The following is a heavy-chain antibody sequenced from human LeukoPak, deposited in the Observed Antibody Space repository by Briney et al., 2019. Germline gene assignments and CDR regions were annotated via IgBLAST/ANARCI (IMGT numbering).Heavy chain of an antibody. CDR2: IYNSETT. D-gene: IGHD4-11*01. CDR3: ARVVYSHYWPEGMDV. CDR1: GSSISNNAL. V-gene: IGHV4-28*03. Sequence: SETLSLTCAVSGSSISNNALWGWIRQPPGKGLEWIGYIYNSETTNYNPSLESRVTISEDTSKNQFSLMLTSVTAADTAVYYCARVVYSHYWPEGMDVWGQGTTVTVSS. J-gene: IGHJ6*02.